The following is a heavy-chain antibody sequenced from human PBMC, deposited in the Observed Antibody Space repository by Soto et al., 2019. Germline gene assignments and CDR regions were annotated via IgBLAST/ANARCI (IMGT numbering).Heavy chain of an antibody. CDR3: ARADIVVVPAAITVEAWFDP. J-gene: IGHJ5*02. CDR2: INAGNGNT. V-gene: IGHV1-3*01. CDR1: GYTFTSYA. D-gene: IGHD2-2*01. Sequence: ASVKVSCKASGYTFTSYAMHWVRQAPGQRLEWMGWINAGNGNTKYSQKFQGRVTITRDTSASTAYMELSSLRSEDTAVYYCARADIVVVPAAITVEAWFDPWGQGTLVTVSS.